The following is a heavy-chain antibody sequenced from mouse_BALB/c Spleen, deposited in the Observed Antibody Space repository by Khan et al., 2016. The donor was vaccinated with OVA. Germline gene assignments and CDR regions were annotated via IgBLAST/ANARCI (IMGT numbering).Heavy chain of an antibody. CDR3: ARSFHYGSSNWFAY. D-gene: IGHD1-1*01. CDR2: IDPSDSFT. CDR1: GYPLSSYW. V-gene: IGHV1-69*02. J-gene: IGHJ3*01. Sequence: QVQLKESGAELVKPGASVKLSCKASGYPLSSYWLHWVKQRPGQGLEWIGEIDPSDSFTNYNQKFKDKATLTIDKSSSTTYMQLSSLTSEGSAVYYCARSFHYGSSNWFAYWGQGTLVTVSA.